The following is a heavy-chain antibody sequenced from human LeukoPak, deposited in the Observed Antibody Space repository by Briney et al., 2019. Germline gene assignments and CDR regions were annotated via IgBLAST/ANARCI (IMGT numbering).Heavy chain of an antibody. CDR1: GFTFSSYS. CDR2: ISSSSSYI. D-gene: IGHD3-9*01. J-gene: IGHJ4*02. V-gene: IGHV3-21*01. Sequence: GGSLRLSCAASGFTFSSYSMNWVRQAPGKGLEWVSSISSSSSYIYYADSVKGRFTISRDNDKNSLYLQMNSLRAEDTAVYYCARDEVRYFDWLPTPQDYWGQGTLVTVSS. CDR3: ARDEVRYFDWLPTPQDY.